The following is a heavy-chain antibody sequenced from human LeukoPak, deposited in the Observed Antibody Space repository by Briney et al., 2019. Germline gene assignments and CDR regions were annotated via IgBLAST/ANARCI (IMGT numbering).Heavy chain of an antibody. Sequence: KPSETLSLTCTVSGGSISSSSYYWGWIRQPPGKGLEWIGSMDYSGSTYYNPSLKSRVTISVDTPKNQFSLKLTSVTAADTAVYYCARAHPGDYSDFQLDYWGQGTLVTVSS. CDR1: GGSISSSSYY. V-gene: IGHV4-39*01. CDR2: MDYSGST. D-gene: IGHD4-11*01. J-gene: IGHJ4*02. CDR3: ARAHPGDYSDFQLDY.